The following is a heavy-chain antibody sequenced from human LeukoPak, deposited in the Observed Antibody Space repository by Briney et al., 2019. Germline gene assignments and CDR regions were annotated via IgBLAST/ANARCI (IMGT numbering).Heavy chain of an antibody. CDR1: GRSFSGYY. V-gene: IGHV4-34*01. CDR2: INHSGST. Sequence: SETLSLTCAVFGRSFSGYYWTWIRQPPGKGLEWIGEINHSGSTNYNPSLKSRVTISVDTSKNQFSLKLSSVAAADTAVYYCARVAHSGYDSRRGIFDYWGQGSLVTVSS. J-gene: IGHJ4*02. CDR3: ARVAHSGYDSRRGIFDY. D-gene: IGHD5-12*01.